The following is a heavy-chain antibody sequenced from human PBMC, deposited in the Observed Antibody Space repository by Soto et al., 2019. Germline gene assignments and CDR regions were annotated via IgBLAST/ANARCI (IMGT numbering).Heavy chain of an antibody. CDR1: GGSISSYY. D-gene: IGHD3-22*01. CDR2: IYYSGST. J-gene: IGHJ6*02. Sequence: SETLSLTCTVSGGSISSYYWSWIRQPPGKGLELIGYIYYSGSTNYNPSLKSRVTISVDTSKNHFSLKLSSVTAADTAVFYCARGGIVVVIMGYYYGMDVWGQGTTVTVSS. V-gene: IGHV4-59*01. CDR3: ARGGIVVVIMGYYYGMDV.